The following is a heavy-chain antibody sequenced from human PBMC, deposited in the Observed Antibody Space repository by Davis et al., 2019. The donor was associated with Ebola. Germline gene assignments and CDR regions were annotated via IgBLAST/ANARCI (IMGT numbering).Heavy chain of an antibody. Sequence: AASVKVSCKASGYTFTGYYMHWVRQAPGQGLQWMGWINPNSGGTNYAQTFEGRVTMTRDTSISTAYMEVTRLRSDDTAVYYCARVGTTVTTFDDWGQGTLVTVSS. V-gene: IGHV1-2*02. J-gene: IGHJ4*02. D-gene: IGHD4-17*01. CDR2: INPNSGGT. CDR1: GYTFTGYY. CDR3: ARVGTTVTTFDD.